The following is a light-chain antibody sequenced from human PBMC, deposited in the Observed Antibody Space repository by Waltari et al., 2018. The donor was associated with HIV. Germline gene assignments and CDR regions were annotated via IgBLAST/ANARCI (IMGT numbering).Light chain of an antibody. Sequence: SYELTQPPSVSVSPGQTANIACSVFKLAAKFVFWYQHKSGQSTVLVIYHDDDRPSGLPERVSGSNSGDTATLTISGTQSMDEADYYCQAWDSGSNWVFGGGTRLTVL. J-gene: IGLJ3*02. CDR3: QAWDSGSNWV. V-gene: IGLV3-1*01. CDR1: KLAAKF. CDR2: HDD.